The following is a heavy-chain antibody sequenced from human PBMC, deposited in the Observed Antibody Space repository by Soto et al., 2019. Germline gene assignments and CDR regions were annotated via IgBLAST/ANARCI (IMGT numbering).Heavy chain of an antibody. CDR1: GFTFRSYA. CDR2: ISGSGANA. Sequence: PGGSLRLSCAASGFTFRSYAMGWVRQAPGKGLEWVPGISGSGANAYYTDSVKGRFTISRDNSKNTLYLQMNSLRAEDTAVYYCAKGSKEVSRYYFDYWGQGTLVTVSS. J-gene: IGHJ4*02. V-gene: IGHV3-23*01. CDR3: AKGSKEVSRYYFDY.